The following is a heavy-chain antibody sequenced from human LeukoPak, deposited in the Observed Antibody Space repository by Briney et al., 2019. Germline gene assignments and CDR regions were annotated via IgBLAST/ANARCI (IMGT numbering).Heavy chain of an antibody. CDR3: AREQSSGGYYYGMDV. D-gene: IGHD3-10*01. CDR2: IWFDGNNE. V-gene: IGHV3-33*08. J-gene: IGHJ6*02. Sequence: GGSLRLSCAASGFTFGDYWMHWVRQAPGKGLEWMSLIWFDGNNEYYADSVKGRFSISRDNSKNILYLQMNNLRAEDTAVYYCAREQSSGGYYYGMDVWGQGTTVTVSS. CDR1: GFTFGDYW.